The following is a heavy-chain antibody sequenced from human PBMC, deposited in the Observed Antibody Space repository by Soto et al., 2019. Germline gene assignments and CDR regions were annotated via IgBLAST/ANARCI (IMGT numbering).Heavy chain of an antibody. CDR2: IYPGDSDT. CDR3: ARHWVMINDFWSGKILNYYMDV. CDR1: GYSFTSYW. V-gene: IGHV5-51*01. D-gene: IGHD3-3*01. Sequence: GESLKISCKGSGYSFTSYWIGWVRQMPGKGLEWMGIIYPGDSDTRYSPSFQGQVTISADKSISTAYLQWSSLKASGTAMYYFARHWVMINDFWSGKILNYYMDVWGKGTTVTVSS. J-gene: IGHJ6*03.